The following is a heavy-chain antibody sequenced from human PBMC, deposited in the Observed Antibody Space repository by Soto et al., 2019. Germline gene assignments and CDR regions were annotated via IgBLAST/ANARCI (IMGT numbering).Heavy chain of an antibody. CDR3: ASEGYCSGGGCSGGMDV. Sequence: QAHLVESGGGVVRPGRSQRLSCAASGFAFSGYGMHWVRQAPGKGLEWVAVIWFDGSDALYSDSVKGRFSITRDNSKNRLFLQLNRLRGYYTVVYYCASEGYCSGGGCSGGMDVWGQGTKVTVSS. CDR1: GFAFSGYG. D-gene: IGHD2-15*01. J-gene: IGHJ6*02. CDR2: IWFDGSDA. V-gene: IGHV3-33*01.